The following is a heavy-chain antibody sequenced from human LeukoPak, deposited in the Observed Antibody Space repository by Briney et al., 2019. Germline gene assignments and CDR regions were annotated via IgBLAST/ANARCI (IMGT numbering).Heavy chain of an antibody. CDR3: ARDPHSYSSSWYFDY. CDR1: GGTFSSYA. Sequence: SVKVSGKASGGTFSSYAISWVRQAPGQGLEWMGGIIPIFGTANYAQKFQGRVTITADESTSTAYMELSSLRSEDTAVYYCARDPHSYSSSWYFDYWGQGTLVTVSS. CDR2: IIPIFGTA. V-gene: IGHV1-69*13. D-gene: IGHD6-13*01. J-gene: IGHJ4*02.